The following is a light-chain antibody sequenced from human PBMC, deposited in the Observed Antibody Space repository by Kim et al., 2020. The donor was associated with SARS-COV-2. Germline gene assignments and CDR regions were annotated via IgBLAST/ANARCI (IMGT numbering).Light chain of an antibody. J-gene: IGKJ4*01. CDR2: AAS. CDR1: EGISGW. CDR3: QHANSFPPT. V-gene: IGKV1-12*01. Sequence: APVEDRVPITWRAREGISGWLDWDQKKPGKAPKLLIYAASSLQSGVPSRFSGSGSGTDFTLTISSLQPEDFATYYCQHANSFPPTFGGGTKVDIK.